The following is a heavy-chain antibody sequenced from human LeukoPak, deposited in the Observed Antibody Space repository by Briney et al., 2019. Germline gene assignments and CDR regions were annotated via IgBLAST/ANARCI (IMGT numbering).Heavy chain of an antibody. Sequence: ASVKVSCKASGYTFTGYYMHWVRQAPGQGLEWMGWINPNSGGTNYAQKFQGRVTMTRDTSISTAYMELSRLRSDDTAVYYCARKMGSSSAEDYWGQGTLVTVSS. D-gene: IGHD6-6*01. V-gene: IGHV1-2*02. CDR2: INPNSGGT. CDR3: ARKMGSSSAEDY. J-gene: IGHJ4*02. CDR1: GYTFTGYY.